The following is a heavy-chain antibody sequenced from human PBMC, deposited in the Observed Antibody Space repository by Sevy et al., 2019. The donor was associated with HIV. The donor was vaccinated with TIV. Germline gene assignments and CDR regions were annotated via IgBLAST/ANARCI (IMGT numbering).Heavy chain of an antibody. CDR1: GFSFEDYA. Sequence: GGSLRLSCAASGFSFEDYAMHWVRQVPGKGLEWVSSISWNSNTIDYADSVKGRFTISRDNAKNSLYLQMNSLRKGDTALYYCAKDSRTYSGSYYLDYWGQGTLVTVSS. J-gene: IGHJ4*02. D-gene: IGHD1-26*01. CDR2: ISWNSNTI. V-gene: IGHV3-9*01. CDR3: AKDSRTYSGSYYLDY.